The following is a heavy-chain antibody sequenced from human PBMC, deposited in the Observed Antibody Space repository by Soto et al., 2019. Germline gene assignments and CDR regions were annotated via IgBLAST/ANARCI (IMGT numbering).Heavy chain of an antibody. Sequence: PGGSLRLSCAASGFTFDYYAMHWVRQAPGKGLEWVSGISFNSGSIGYADSVKGRFTISRDNAKNSLYLQMNSLRAEDTALYYCAKDPHKVVTAIFDYWGQGTLVTVSS. CDR3: AKDPHKVVTAIFDY. V-gene: IGHV3-9*01. CDR2: ISFNSGSI. J-gene: IGHJ4*02. CDR1: GFTFDYYA. D-gene: IGHD2-21*02.